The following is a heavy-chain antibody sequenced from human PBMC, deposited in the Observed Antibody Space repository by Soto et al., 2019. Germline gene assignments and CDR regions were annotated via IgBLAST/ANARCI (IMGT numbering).Heavy chain of an antibody. CDR1: GFTFSSYS. V-gene: IGHV3-21*01. D-gene: IGHD2-2*02. J-gene: IGHJ6*03. CDR3: ARASVVVPAAIDHYYYYYYMDV. Sequence: VQLVESGGGLVKPGGSLRLSCAASGFTFSSYSMNWVRQAPGKGLEWVSSISSSSSYIYYADSVKGRFTISRDNAKNSLYLQMNSLRAEDTAVYYCARASVVVPAAIDHYYYYYYMDVWGKGTTVTVSS. CDR2: ISSSSSYI.